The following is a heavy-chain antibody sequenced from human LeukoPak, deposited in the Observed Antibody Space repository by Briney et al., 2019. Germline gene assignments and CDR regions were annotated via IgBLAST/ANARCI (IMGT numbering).Heavy chain of an antibody. J-gene: IGHJ6*04. CDR3: AELGITMIGGV. V-gene: IGHV3-48*03. CDR1: GFTFSSYE. CDR2: ISSDSRSI. D-gene: IGHD3-10*02. Sequence: GGPLRLSCAASGFTFSSYEMHWIRQAPGKGLEWIANISSDSRSIQYVDSVKGRFTIHRDNAKKSLDLQMNSLRAEDTAVYYCAELGITMIGGVWGKGTTVTISS.